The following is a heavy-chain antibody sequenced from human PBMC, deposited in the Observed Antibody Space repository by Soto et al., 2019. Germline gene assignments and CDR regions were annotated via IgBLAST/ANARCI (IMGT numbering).Heavy chain of an antibody. Sequence: QVQLVESGGGVVQPGRSLRLSCAASGFTFSSYAMHWVRQAPGKGLEWVAVISYDGGNKYYADSVKGRFTISRDNSKNTLYLQMNSLRAEDTAVYYCAREYSYYYDSSGYTKGRYFDLWGRGTLVTVSS. CDR1: GFTFSSYA. CDR2: ISYDGGNK. D-gene: IGHD3-22*01. J-gene: IGHJ2*01. V-gene: IGHV3-30-3*01. CDR3: AREYSYYYDSSGYTKGRYFDL.